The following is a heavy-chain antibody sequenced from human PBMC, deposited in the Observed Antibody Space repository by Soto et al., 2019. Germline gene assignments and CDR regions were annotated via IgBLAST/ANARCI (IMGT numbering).Heavy chain of an antibody. CDR2: IYYSGST. D-gene: IGHD3-10*01. CDR3: ARVSGSGSYYLYYFDY. J-gene: IGHJ4*02. V-gene: IGHV4-31*03. CDR1: GGPISSGGYY. Sequence: SETLSLTCTVCGGPISSGGYYWSWIRQHPGKGLEWIGYIYYSGSTYYNPSLKSRVTISVDTSKNQFSLKLSSVTAADTAVYYCARVSGSGSYYLYYFDYWGQGTLVTVSS.